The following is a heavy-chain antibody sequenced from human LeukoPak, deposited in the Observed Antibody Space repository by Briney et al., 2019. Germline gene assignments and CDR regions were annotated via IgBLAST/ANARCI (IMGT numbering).Heavy chain of an antibody. J-gene: IGHJ4*02. V-gene: IGHV3-21*01. D-gene: IGHD3-22*01. CDR2: ISGSSTYI. CDR3: AREWSEHYYYDSSGYFI. Sequence: PGGSLRLSCAASGFTFSSYSMNWVRQAPGKGLEWVSSISGSSTYIYYADSVEGRFTISRDNAKNSLYLQMNSLRAEDTAVYYCAREWSEHYYYDSSGYFIWGQGTLVTVYS. CDR1: GFTFSSYS.